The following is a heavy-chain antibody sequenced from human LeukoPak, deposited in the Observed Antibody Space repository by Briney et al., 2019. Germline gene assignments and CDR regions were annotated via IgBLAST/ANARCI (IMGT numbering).Heavy chain of an antibody. V-gene: IGHV3-74*01. CDR3: ARAMVPLFEN. CDR2: IKSDGSST. CDR1: GFTFSSYW. Sequence: GGSLRLSCAASGFTFSSYWMHWVRQAPGKGLVWVSRIKSDGSSTSYADSVKGRFTISRDNAKNTLYLQMNSLSDEDTAVYYCARAMVPLFENWGQGTLVTVSS. D-gene: IGHD4/OR15-4a*01. J-gene: IGHJ4*02.